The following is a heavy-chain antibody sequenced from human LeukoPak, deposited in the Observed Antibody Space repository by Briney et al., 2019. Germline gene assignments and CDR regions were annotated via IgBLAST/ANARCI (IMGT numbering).Heavy chain of an antibody. Sequence: GGSLRLSCAASGFTFSSYSMNWDRQAPGKGLEWVSSISSSSSYIYYADSVKGRFTISRDNAKNSLYLQMNSLRAEDTAVYYCVRVVPAANYYYYGMDVWGQGTTVTVSS. CDR3: VRVVPAANYYYYGMDV. D-gene: IGHD2-2*01. J-gene: IGHJ6*02. V-gene: IGHV3-21*01. CDR1: GFTFSSYS. CDR2: ISSSSSYI.